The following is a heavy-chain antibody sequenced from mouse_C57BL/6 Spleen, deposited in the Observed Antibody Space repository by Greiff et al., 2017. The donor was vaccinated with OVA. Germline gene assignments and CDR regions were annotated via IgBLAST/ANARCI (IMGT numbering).Heavy chain of an antibody. D-gene: IGHD4-1*01. CDR2: INPSTGGT. Sequence: VQLKESGPELVKPGASVKISCKASGYSFTGYYMNWVKQSPEKSLEWIGEINPSTGGTTYNQKFKAKATLTVDKSSSTAYMQLKSLTSEDSAVYYCARGLGAVAYWGQGTLVTVSA. J-gene: IGHJ3*01. CDR3: ARGLGAVAY. CDR1: GYSFTGYY. V-gene: IGHV1-42*01.